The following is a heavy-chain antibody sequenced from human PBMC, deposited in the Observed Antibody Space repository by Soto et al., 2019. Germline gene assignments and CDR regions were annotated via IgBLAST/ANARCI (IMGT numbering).Heavy chain of an antibody. CDR3: AHRLDDYYDSSGYHWFDP. Sequence: QITLKESGPTLVKPTQTLTLTCTFSGFSLSTSGVGVGWIRQPPGKALEWLALIYWDDDKRYSPSLKSRLTITKDTSKNQVVLTMTNMDPVDTATYYCAHRLDDYYDSSGYHWFDPWGQGTLVTVSS. CDR2: IYWDDDK. CDR1: GFSLSTSGVG. J-gene: IGHJ5*02. D-gene: IGHD3-22*01. V-gene: IGHV2-5*02.